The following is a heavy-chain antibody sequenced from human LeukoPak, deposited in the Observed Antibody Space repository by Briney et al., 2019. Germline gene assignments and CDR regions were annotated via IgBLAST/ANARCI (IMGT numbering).Heavy chain of an antibody. J-gene: IGHJ3*02. V-gene: IGHV3-30*18. D-gene: IGHD3-10*01. CDR2: ISYDGSNK. Sequence: GGSLRLSCAASGFTFSSYGMHWVRQAPGKGLEWVAVISYDGSNKYYADSVKGRFTISRNNSKNTLYLQMNSLRAEDTAVYYCAKFYYYGSGSDDAFDIWGQGTMVTVSS. CDR3: AKFYYYGSGSDDAFDI. CDR1: GFTFSSYG.